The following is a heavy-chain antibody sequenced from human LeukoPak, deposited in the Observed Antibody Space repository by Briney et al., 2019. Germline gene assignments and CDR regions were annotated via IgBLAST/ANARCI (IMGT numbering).Heavy chain of an antibody. CDR1: GYTFTGYY. CDR3: ARDRWQQLSQESFDY. Sequence: ASVKVSRKASGYTFTGYYMHWVRQAPGQGLEWMGWINPNSGGTNYAQKFQGRVTMTRDTSISTAYMELSRLRSDDTAVYYCARDRWQQLSQESFDYWGQGTLVTVSS. CDR2: INPNSGGT. V-gene: IGHV1-2*02. J-gene: IGHJ4*02. D-gene: IGHD6-13*01.